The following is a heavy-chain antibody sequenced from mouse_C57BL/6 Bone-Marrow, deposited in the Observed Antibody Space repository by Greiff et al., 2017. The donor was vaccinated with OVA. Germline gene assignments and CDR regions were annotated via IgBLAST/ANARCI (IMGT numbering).Heavy chain of an antibody. D-gene: IGHD2-12*01. CDR2: IHPSDSDT. CDR3: EIYYSLYAMDY. CDR1: GYTFTSYW. V-gene: IGHV1-74*01. Sequence: QVQLQQPGAELVKPGASVKVSCKASGYTFTSYWMHWVKQRPGQGLEWIGRIHPSDSDTNYNQKFKGKATLTADKSSSTAYLQLSSLTSEDAAVYYCEIYYSLYAMDYWGQGTSVTVSS. J-gene: IGHJ4*01.